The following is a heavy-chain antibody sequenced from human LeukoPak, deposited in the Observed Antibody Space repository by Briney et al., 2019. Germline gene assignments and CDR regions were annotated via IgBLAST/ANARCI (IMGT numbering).Heavy chain of an antibody. CDR1: GGSISSYY. V-gene: IGHV4-4*07. CDR2: IYTSGST. CDR3: ARDDYRGVTNFDP. J-gene: IGHJ5*02. Sequence: SETLSLTCTVSGGSISSYYWSWIRQPAGKGLEWIGRIYTSGSTNYNPSLKSRVAISVDTSKNQFSLQLTSVTAADTAVYYCARDDYRGVTNFDPWGQGTLVTVSS. D-gene: IGHD3-10*01.